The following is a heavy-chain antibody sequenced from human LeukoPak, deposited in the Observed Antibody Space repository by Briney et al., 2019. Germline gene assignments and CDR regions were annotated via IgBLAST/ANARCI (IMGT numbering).Heavy chain of an antibody. J-gene: IGHJ5*02. CDR1: GYTFTSYY. D-gene: IGHD2-21*02. V-gene: IGHV1-2*02. CDR3: ARAPYCGGDCYFNWFDP. CDR2: INPNSGGT. Sequence: ASVKVSCKASGYTFTSYYMHWVRQAPGQGLEWMGWINPNSGGTNYAQKFQGRVTMTRDTSISTAYMELSRLGSDDTAVYYCARAPYCGGDCYFNWFDPWGQGTLVTVSS.